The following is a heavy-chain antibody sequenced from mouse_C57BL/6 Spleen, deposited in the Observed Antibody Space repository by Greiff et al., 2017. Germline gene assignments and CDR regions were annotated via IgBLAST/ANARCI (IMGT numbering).Heavy chain of an antibody. D-gene: IGHD1-1*01. J-gene: IGHJ2*01. Sequence: QVQLQQSGPELVKPGASVKISCKASGYAFSSSWMNWVKQRPGKGVEWIGRIYPGDGDTNYNGKFKGKATLTADKSSSTAYMQLSSLTSEDSAVYFCAIYYGSSLYYFDYWGQGTTLTVSS. CDR1: GYAFSSSW. V-gene: IGHV1-82*01. CDR3: AIYYGSSLYYFDY. CDR2: IYPGDGDT.